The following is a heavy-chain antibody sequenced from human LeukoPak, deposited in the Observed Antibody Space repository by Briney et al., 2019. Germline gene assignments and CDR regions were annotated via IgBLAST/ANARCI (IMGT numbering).Heavy chain of an antibody. Sequence: GGSLRLSCAASGFTFDDYAMHWVRQAPGKGLEWVSYISSSSSTIYYADSVKGRFTISRDNAKNSLYLQMNSLRAEDTAVYYCARGSLSGGDWFDPWGQGTLVTVSS. J-gene: IGHJ5*02. CDR2: ISSSSSTI. V-gene: IGHV3-48*01. D-gene: IGHD3-10*01. CDR3: ARGSLSGGDWFDP. CDR1: GFTFDDYA.